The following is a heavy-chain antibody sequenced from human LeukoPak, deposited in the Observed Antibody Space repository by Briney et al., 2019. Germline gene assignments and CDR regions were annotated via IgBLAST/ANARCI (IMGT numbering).Heavy chain of an antibody. J-gene: IGHJ4*02. Sequence: SETLSLTCTVSGGSIISSHYYWGWIRQPPGKGLEWFGRIYYSGNPYSNPSLKSRVTISVDTSKNQFSLKLTSVTAADAAVYYCARQTAVAAGYYFDYWGPGTLVTVSS. CDR2: IYYSGNP. D-gene: IGHD6-19*01. CDR3: ARQTAVAAGYYFDY. CDR1: GGSIISSHYY. V-gene: IGHV4-39*01.